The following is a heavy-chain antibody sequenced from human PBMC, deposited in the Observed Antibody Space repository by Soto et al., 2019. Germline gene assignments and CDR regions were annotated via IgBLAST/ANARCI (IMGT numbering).Heavy chain of an antibody. J-gene: IGHJ6*02. CDR1: GFTFSGYG. D-gene: IGHD6-13*01. CDR3: AREYIAAHYYYYGMDV. V-gene: IGHV3-33*01. Sequence: GGSLRLSCAASGFTFSGYGMHWVRQAPGKGLEWVAVIWYDGSNKYYADSVKGRFTISRDNSKNTLYLQMNSLRAEDTAVYYCAREYIAAHYYYYGMDVWGQGTTVTVSS. CDR2: IWYDGSNK.